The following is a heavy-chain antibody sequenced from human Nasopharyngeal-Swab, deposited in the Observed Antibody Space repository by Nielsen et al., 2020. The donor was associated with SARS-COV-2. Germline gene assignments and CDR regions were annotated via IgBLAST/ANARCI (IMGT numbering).Heavy chain of an antibody. CDR3: ARKEATAMEELYYYGMDV. V-gene: IGHV1-2*02. CDR1: GYTFTGYY. Sequence: ASVKVSCTASGYTFTGYYMHWVRQAPGQGLEWMGWINPNSGGTNYAQKFQGRVTMTRDTSISTAYMELSRLRSDDTAVYYCARKEATAMEELYYYGMDVWGQGTTVTVSS. J-gene: IGHJ6*02. CDR2: INPNSGGT. D-gene: IGHD5-18*01.